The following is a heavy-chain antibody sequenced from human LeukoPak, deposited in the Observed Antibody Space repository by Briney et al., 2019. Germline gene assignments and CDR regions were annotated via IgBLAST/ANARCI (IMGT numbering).Heavy chain of an antibody. Sequence: SETLSLTCTVSGGSISSSSYYWGWIRQPPGKGLEWIGSIYYSGSTYYNPSLKSRVTISVDTSKNQFSLKLSSVTAADTAVYYCAKDQRITMVRGVLDYWGQGTLVTVSS. CDR1: GGSISSSSYY. D-gene: IGHD3-10*01. CDR2: IYYSGST. V-gene: IGHV4-39*07. J-gene: IGHJ4*02. CDR3: AKDQRITMVRGVLDY.